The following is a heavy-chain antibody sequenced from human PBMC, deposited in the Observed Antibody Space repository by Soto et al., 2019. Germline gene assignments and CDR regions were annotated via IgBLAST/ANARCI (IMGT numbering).Heavy chain of an antibody. CDR1: GGPFSSYA. V-gene: IGHV1-69*13. Sequence: SVQVYFKTSGGPFSSYAISLVRKAPGQGLEWMGGFIPIFGTANYAQKFQGRVTITADESTSTAYMELSSLRSEDTAVYYCARYGMGNTGPNVDYWGQGTMVTVSS. D-gene: IGHD1-26*01. J-gene: IGHJ4*02. CDR2: FIPIFGTA. CDR3: ARYGMGNTGPNVDY.